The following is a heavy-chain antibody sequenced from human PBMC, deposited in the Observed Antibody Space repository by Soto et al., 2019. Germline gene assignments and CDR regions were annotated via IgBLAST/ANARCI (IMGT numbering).Heavy chain of an antibody. CDR1: GYTFTSYA. J-gene: IGHJ6*02. CDR3: ARSQYRVVVVAATLSPYYYGMDV. CDR2: INAGNGNT. V-gene: IGHV1-3*01. D-gene: IGHD2-15*01. Sequence: ASVKVSCKASGYTFTSYAMHWVRQAPGQRLEWMGWINAGNGNTKYSQKFQGRVTITRDTSASTAYMELSSLRSEDTAVYYCARSQYRVVVVAATLSPYYYGMDVWGQGTTVTVSS.